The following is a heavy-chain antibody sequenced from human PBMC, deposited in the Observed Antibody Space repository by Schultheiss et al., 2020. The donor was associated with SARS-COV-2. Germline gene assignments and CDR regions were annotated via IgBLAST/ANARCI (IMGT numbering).Heavy chain of an antibody. J-gene: IGHJ2*01. D-gene: IGHD4-17*01. CDR2: ISYDGSNK. V-gene: IGHV3-30*03. CDR3: AREGTRDYGDYGFDL. Sequence: GESLKISCAASGFTFSSYGMHWVRQVPGKGLEWVAVISYDGSNKYYADSVKGRFTISRDNSKNTLYLQMNSLRAEDTAVYYCAREGTRDYGDYGFDLWGRGTLVTVSS. CDR1: GFTFSSYG.